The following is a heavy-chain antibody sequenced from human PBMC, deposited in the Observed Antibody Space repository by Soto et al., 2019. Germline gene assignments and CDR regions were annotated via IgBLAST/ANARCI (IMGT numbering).Heavy chain of an antibody. CDR1: GYMFTGYY. V-gene: IGHV1-2*02. J-gene: IGHJ4*02. CDR2: INPDSGGT. D-gene: IGHD5-12*01. CDR3: TRKVATLNFDY. Sequence: PSVKVSCKASGYMFTGYYMHWVRQAPGQGLEWMGWINPDSGGTNYQQKFRGRVTMTRDTSISTAYLELSSLRSDDTAVYYCTRKVATLNFDYWGQGTLVTVSS.